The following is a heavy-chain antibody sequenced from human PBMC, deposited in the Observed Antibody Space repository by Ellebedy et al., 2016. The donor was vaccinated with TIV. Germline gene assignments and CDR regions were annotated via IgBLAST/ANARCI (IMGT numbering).Heavy chain of an antibody. CDR3: AIGVMTGTTSHWFDP. CDR1: GGSFSGYY. Sequence: SETLSLTCAVYGGSFSGYYWSWIRQPPGKGLEWIGEINHSGSTNYNPSLKSRVTISVDTSKNQFSLKLSSVTAADTAVYYCAIGVMTGTTSHWFDPWGQGTLVTVSS. J-gene: IGHJ5*02. D-gene: IGHD1-7*01. V-gene: IGHV4-34*01. CDR2: INHSGST.